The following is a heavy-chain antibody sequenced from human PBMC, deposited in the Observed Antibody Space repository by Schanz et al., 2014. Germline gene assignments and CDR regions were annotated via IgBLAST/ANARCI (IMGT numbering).Heavy chain of an antibody. CDR2: IDRRGSPT. CDR1: GFNSAEYS. D-gene: IGHD2-15*01. V-gene: IGHV3-43*01. Sequence: EFQLVESGGGVVQPGGSLRLSCAGSGFNSAEYSLHWVRQAPNKGLEWVCLIDRRGSPTFYADSVRGRFTVSRDNSRNSLYLQMNNLRPEDTAFYYCAKEKLGSKWWRAPWGQGALVTVSS. J-gene: IGHJ5*02. CDR3: AKEKLGSKWWRAP.